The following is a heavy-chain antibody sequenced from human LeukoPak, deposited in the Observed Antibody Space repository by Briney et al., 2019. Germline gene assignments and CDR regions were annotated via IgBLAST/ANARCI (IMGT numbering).Heavy chain of an antibody. D-gene: IGHD3-10*01. J-gene: IGHJ6*03. V-gene: IGHV4-34*01. CDR3: ARLPTPYYYGSGHYYMDV. CDR1: GGSSSGYY. Sequence: PSETLSLTCAAYGGSSSGYYWSWIRQPPGKGLEWIGEINHSGSTNYNPSLKSRVTISVDTSKNQFSLKLSSVTAADTAVYYCARLPTPYYYGSGHYYMDVWGKGTTVTISS. CDR2: INHSGST.